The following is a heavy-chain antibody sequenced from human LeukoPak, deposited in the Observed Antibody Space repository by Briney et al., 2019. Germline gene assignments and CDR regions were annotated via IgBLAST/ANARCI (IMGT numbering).Heavy chain of an antibody. CDR2: IYYSGST. D-gene: IGHD6-19*01. CDR3: ARGIMSSGWKYYFDY. V-gene: IGHV4-59*01. J-gene: IGHJ4*02. Sequence: PSGTLSLTCTVSGGSISSYYWSWIRQPPGKGQEWIGYIYYSGSTNNNPSLKSRVNIAVDTSKNQFSLRLRSVTAADTAVYYCARGIMSSGWKYYFDYWGQGTLVTVSS. CDR1: GGSISSYY.